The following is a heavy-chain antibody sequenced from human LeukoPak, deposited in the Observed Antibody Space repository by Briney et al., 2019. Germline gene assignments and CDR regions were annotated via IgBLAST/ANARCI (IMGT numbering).Heavy chain of an antibody. CDR2: TSKDGSDT. CDR1: GLSFSDYW. J-gene: IGHJ4*02. Sequence: PGGSLRLSCAASGLSFSDYWMHWVRQAPGKGPEWLSRTSKDGSDTFYADAAKGRITASRDNAKNTVYLQVTNVSPEDTAVYYCARGGYSGSYYRFSWGQGTLVTVAS. D-gene: IGHD6-25*01. V-gene: IGHV3-74*01. CDR3: ARGGYSGSYYRFS.